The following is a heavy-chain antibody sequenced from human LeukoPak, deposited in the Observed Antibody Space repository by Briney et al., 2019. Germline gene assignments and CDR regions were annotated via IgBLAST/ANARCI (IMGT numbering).Heavy chain of an antibody. CDR2: IRYDGTNK. V-gene: IGHV3-33*01. CDR3: ARKWIQLWIDAFDI. J-gene: IGHJ3*02. D-gene: IGHD5-18*01. CDR1: GFSFSSYG. Sequence: PGRSLRLSCAASGFSFSSYGMHWVRQAPGKGLEWVAVIRYDGTNKYYADSVKGRFTISRDNSKNTLYLQMNSLRAEDTAVYYCARKWIQLWIDAFDIWGQGTMVTVSS.